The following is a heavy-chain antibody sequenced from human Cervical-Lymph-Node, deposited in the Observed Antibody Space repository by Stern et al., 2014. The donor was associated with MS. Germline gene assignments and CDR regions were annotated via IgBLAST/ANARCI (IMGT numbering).Heavy chain of an antibody. J-gene: IGHJ4*02. CDR1: GFTFSRYG. V-gene: IGHV3-30*18. CDR3: GKDWTRSEPAGFES. D-gene: IGHD2-2*01. CDR2: LSYDGSKQ. Sequence: QMQLVQSGGGVVQPGRSLRLSCAASGFTFSRYGMHWVRQAPGRGLEWLAFLSYDGSKQYYADSVKGRFIISRDNSKGTLFLQMNGLRTEDTAMYFCGKDWTRSEPAGFESWGQGTLVIVSS.